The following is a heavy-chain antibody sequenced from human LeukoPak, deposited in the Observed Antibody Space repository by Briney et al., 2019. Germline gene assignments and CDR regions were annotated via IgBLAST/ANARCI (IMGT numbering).Heavy chain of an antibody. CDR1: GYSFTNYW. CDR3: ARTTYYYDSRGYTCDY. V-gene: IGHV5-51*01. CDR2: IYPGDSDT. J-gene: IGHJ4*02. Sequence: GESLKISCKGSGYSFTNYWIGWVRQMPGKGLEWMGIIYPGDSDTRYSPSFQGQVTISADKSISTAYLQWSSLKASDTAMYYCARTTYYYDSRGYTCDYWGQGTLVTVCS. D-gene: IGHD3-22*01.